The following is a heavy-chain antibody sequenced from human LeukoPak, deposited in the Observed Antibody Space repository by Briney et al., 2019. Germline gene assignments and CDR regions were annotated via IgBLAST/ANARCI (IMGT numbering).Heavy chain of an antibody. J-gene: IGHJ6*02. CDR2: MTPNSGNT. CDR3: AIARGIVVVPAATYGMDV. Sequence: ASVKVSCKASGYTFTSYDINWVRQATGQGLEWMGCMTPNSGNTGYAQKFQGRVTMTRNTSISTAYMELSSLRSEDTAVYYCAIARGIVVVPAATYGMDVWGQGPTATVSS. D-gene: IGHD2-2*01. CDR1: GYTFTSYD. V-gene: IGHV1-8*01.